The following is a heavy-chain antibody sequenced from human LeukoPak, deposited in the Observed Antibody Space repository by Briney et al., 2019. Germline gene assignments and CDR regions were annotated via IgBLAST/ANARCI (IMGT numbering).Heavy chain of an antibody. Sequence: GSVKVSCKASGYTFTSYGISWVRQAPGQGLEWMGWISAYNGNTNYAQKFQGRVTITADESTSTAYMELSSLRSEDTAVYYCASHTTASGIAVAGHFDYWGQGTLVTVSS. CDR2: ISAYNGNT. V-gene: IGHV1-18*01. CDR1: GYTFTSYG. CDR3: ASHTTASGIAVAGHFDY. D-gene: IGHD6-19*01. J-gene: IGHJ4*02.